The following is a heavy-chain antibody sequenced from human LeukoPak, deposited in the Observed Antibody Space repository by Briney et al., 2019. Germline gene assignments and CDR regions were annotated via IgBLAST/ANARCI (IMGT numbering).Heavy chain of an antibody. Sequence: GASVKVSCKASGYSFVDYGISWVRQAPGQGLEWMGWISAYNGNTKYAQKVQGRVTMTTDTSTSTAYMELRSLRSDDTAVYYCARGLGGSGSYFLTFDYWGQGTLVTVSS. V-gene: IGHV1-18*01. CDR3: ARGLGGSGSYFLTFDY. CDR2: ISAYNGNT. CDR1: GYSFVDYG. J-gene: IGHJ4*02. D-gene: IGHD1-26*01.